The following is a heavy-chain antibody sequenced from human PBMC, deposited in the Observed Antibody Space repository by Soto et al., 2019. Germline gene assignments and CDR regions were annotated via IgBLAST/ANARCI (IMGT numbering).Heavy chain of an antibody. V-gene: IGHV3-21*01. Sequence: PGGSLRLSCAASGFTFSSYSMNWVRQAPGKGLEWVSSISSSSSYIYYADSVKGRFTISRDNAKNSLYLQMNSLRAEDTAVYYCARVKGRRVVTAPSYRVNVFDIWGQGTMVTVSS. J-gene: IGHJ3*02. CDR1: GFTFSSYS. CDR3: ARVKGRRVVTAPSYRVNVFDI. CDR2: ISSSSSYI. D-gene: IGHD2-21*02.